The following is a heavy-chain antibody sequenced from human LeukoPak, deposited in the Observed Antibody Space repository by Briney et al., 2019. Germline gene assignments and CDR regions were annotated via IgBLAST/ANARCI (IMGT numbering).Heavy chain of an antibody. D-gene: IGHD3-10*01. CDR2: IYYSGST. Sequence: PSQTLSLTCTVSGGSISSGGYYWSWIRQHPGEGLEWIGYIYYSGSTYYNPSLKSRVTISVDTSKNQFSLKLSSVTAADTAVYYCARAGRGSGAHAFDIWGQGTMVTVSS. J-gene: IGHJ3*02. CDR3: ARAGRGSGAHAFDI. V-gene: IGHV4-31*03. CDR1: GGSISSGGYY.